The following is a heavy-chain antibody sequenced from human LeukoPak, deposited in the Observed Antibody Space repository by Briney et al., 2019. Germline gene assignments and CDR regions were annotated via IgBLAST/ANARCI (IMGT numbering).Heavy chain of an antibody. Sequence: SETLSLTCTVSGGSISSYYWSWLRQPPGKGVEWIGYIYYSGRTNYNPSLKSRVTISVDTSKNQFSLKLSSVTAADTAVYYCARVGVSGYSYYYHYGMDVWGQGTTVTVSS. J-gene: IGHJ6*02. D-gene: IGHD3-3*01. V-gene: IGHV4-59*01. CDR1: GGSISSYY. CDR3: ARVGVSGYSYYYHYGMDV. CDR2: IYYSGRT.